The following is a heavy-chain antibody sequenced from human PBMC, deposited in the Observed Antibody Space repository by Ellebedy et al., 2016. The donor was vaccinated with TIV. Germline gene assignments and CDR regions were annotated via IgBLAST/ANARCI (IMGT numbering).Heavy chain of an antibody. CDR3: ARYHSSGDDY. D-gene: IGHD3-22*01. CDR2: IDPSNCGT. J-gene: IGHJ4*02. CDR1: GYRLSRYY. Sequence: ASVKVSXXASGYRLSRYYIHWMRQAPGRGLEWMGVIDPSNCGTSYSQKFQGRLLVTTDTSTSTVYMDLSSLRFDDTAMYYCARYHSSGDDYWGQGTLVTVSS. V-gene: IGHV1-46*01.